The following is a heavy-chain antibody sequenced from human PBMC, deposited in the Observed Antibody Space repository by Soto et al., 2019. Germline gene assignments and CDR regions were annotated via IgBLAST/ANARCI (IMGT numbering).Heavy chain of an antibody. D-gene: IGHD6-13*01. CDR2: ISSSGSTI. Sequence: LSCAASGFTFSDYYMSWIRQAPGKGLEWVSYISSSGSTIYYADSVKGRLTISRDNAKNSLYLQMNSLRAEDTAVYYCAREGRIAAAGIIDYWGQGTLVTVSS. CDR1: GFTFSDYY. V-gene: IGHV3-11*01. J-gene: IGHJ4*02. CDR3: AREGRIAAAGIIDY.